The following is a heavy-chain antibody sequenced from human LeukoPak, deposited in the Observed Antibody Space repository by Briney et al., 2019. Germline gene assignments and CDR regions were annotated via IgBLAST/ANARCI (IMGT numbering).Heavy chain of an antibody. Sequence: GGSLRLSCAASGFSFGSYLMNWVRQAPGKGLEWVANIKEDGSEKYYVDSVRGRFTISRDNAKSSLYLQMNSLRADDTAVYYCARAYSNIWYNCFDPWGQGTLVTV. V-gene: IGHV3-7*04. D-gene: IGHD6-13*01. CDR3: ARAYSNIWYNCFDP. CDR1: GFSFGSYL. CDR2: IKEDGSEK. J-gene: IGHJ5*02.